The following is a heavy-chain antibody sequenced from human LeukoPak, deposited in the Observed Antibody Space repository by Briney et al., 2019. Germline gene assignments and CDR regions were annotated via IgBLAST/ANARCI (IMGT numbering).Heavy chain of an antibody. D-gene: IGHD3-10*02. V-gene: IGHV3-11*04. Sequence: GGSLRLSCVVSGFSFSDSYMTWIRQTPGKGLESLAYISGSGHDIYYTDSVKGRFTISRDNAKNSLYLQMNSLRAEDTAVYYCAELGITMIGGVWGKGTTVTISS. CDR2: ISGSGHDI. J-gene: IGHJ6*04. CDR3: AELGITMIGGV. CDR1: GFSFSDSY.